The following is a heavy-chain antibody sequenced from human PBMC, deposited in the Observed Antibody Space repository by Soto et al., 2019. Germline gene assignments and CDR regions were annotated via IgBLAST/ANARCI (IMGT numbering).Heavy chain of an antibody. V-gene: IGHV3-66*01. CDR2: TYPGGTT. D-gene: IGHD1-26*01. Sequence: PGGSLRLSCAASGFTFSSYAMSWVHQAPGKGLEWVSVTYPGGTTYYADSVKGRFIISRDISKNTLDLQMNSLRAEDTAVYYCAKELRTSGSRNASALSGQGTMDIVSS. CDR1: GFTFSSYA. CDR3: AKELRTSGSRNASAL. J-gene: IGHJ3*01.